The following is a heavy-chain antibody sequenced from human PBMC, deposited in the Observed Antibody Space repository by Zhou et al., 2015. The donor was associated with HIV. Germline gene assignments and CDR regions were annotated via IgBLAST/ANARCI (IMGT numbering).Heavy chain of an antibody. V-gene: IGHV1-69*02. J-gene: IGHJ6*02. Sequence: QVQLVQSGAEVKKPGSSVKVSCKASGGTFSSYTISWVRQAPGQGLEWMGRIIPILGIANYAQKFQGRVTITADKSTSTAYMELSSLRSEDTAVYYCARGGEHTVVTGALGMDVWGQGDHGHRLL. CDR1: GGTFSSYT. D-gene: IGHD4-23*01. CDR3: ARGGEHTVVTGALGMDV. CDR2: IIPILGIA.